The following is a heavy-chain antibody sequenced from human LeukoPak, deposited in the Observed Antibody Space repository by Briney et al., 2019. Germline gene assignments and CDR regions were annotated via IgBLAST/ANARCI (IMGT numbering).Heavy chain of an antibody. J-gene: IGHJ3*02. Sequence: SLRLSCAASGFTFDDYAMHWVRQAPGKGLEWVSGISWNSGSIGYADSVKGRFTISRDNAKNSLYLQMNSLRAEDTALYYCAKDIGLHHDAFDIWGQGTMVTVPS. CDR2: ISWNSGSI. D-gene: IGHD5-24*01. CDR1: GFTFDDYA. V-gene: IGHV3-9*01. CDR3: AKDIGLHHDAFDI.